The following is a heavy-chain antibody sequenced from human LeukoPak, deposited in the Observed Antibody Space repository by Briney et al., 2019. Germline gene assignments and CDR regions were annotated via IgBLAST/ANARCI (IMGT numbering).Heavy chain of an antibody. CDR3: ARDSWELRAFDY. Sequence: SETLSLTCAVYGGSFSGYYWSWIRQPPGKGLEWIGEINHSGSTNYNPPLKSRVTISVDTSKNQFSLKLSSVTAADTAVYYCARDSWELRAFDYWGQGTLVTVSS. J-gene: IGHJ4*02. CDR1: GGSFSGYY. V-gene: IGHV4-34*01. D-gene: IGHD1-26*01. CDR2: INHSGST.